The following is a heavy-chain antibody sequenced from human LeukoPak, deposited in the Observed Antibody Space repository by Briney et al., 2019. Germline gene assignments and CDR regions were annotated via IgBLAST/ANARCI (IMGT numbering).Heavy chain of an antibody. D-gene: IGHD3-9*01. Sequence: AGGSLRLSCVVSGFIFSSYGMHWVRQAPGKGLEWVTMISYDGTNASYADSVKGRFTISRDNSRNTLYLQMSSLRPEDTAVYYCARVTFDWLFGSGYWFDPWGQGTLVTVSS. CDR1: GFIFSSYG. CDR3: ARVTFDWLFGSGYWFDP. CDR2: ISYDGTNA. V-gene: IGHV3-30*03. J-gene: IGHJ5*02.